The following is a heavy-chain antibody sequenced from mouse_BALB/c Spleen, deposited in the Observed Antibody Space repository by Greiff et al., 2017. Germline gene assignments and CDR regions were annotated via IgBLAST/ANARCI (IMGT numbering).Heavy chain of an antibody. CDR1: GFTFSSYA. J-gene: IGHJ4*01. V-gene: IGHV5-6-5*01. CDR2: ISSGGST. CDR3: ARGRDRYGYAMDY. Sequence: EVKVVESGGGLVKPGGSLKLSCAASGFTFSSYAMSWVRQTPEKRLEWVASISSGGSTYYPDSVKGRFTISRDNARNILYLQMSSLRSEDTAMYYCARGRDRYGYAMDYWGQGTSVTVS. D-gene: IGHD2-14*01.